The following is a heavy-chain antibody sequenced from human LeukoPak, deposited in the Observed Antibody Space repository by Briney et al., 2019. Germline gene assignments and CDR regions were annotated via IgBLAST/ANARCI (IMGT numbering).Heavy chain of an antibody. V-gene: IGHV1-69*05. CDR2: IIPIFGTA. Sequence: SVKVSCKASGGTFSSYAINWVRQAPGQGLEWMGGIIPIFGTANYAQKFQGRVTITTDESTSTAYMELSSLRSEDTAVYYCASGLGSGSAFDIWGQGTMVTVSS. CDR3: ASGLGSGSAFDI. D-gene: IGHD2-15*01. J-gene: IGHJ3*02. CDR1: GGTFSSYA.